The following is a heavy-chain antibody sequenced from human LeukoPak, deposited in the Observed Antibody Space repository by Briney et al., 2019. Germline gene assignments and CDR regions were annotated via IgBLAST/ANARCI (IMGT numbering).Heavy chain of an antibody. V-gene: IGHV4-59*01. CDR2: IYYSGST. CDR3: ARMGVVTAIRGFYFDY. Sequence: SETLSLTCTVSGGSISSYYWSWIRQPPGKGLEWIGYIYYSGSTNYNPSLKSRVTISVDTSKNQFSLKLSSVTAADTAVYYCARMGVVTAIRGFYFDYWGQGTLVTVSS. J-gene: IGHJ4*02. D-gene: IGHD2-21*02. CDR1: GGSISSYY.